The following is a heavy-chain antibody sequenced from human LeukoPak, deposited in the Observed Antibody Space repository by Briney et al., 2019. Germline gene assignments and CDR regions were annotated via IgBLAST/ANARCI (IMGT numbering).Heavy chain of an antibody. D-gene: IGHD6-6*01. Sequence: SGTLSLTCTVSGGSISTYYWSWIRQPPGKGLEWIGYMSYSGSTNYNPSLKSRVTFSVDTSKNQFSLQLSSVTAADTAVYFCARGPTDSPNRPYDYWGQGTLVTVSS. CDR3: ARGPTDSPNRPYDY. CDR1: GGSISTYY. CDR2: MSYSGST. J-gene: IGHJ4*02. V-gene: IGHV4-59*01.